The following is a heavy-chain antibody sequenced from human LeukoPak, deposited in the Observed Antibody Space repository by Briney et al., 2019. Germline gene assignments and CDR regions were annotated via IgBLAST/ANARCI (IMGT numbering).Heavy chain of an antibody. V-gene: IGHV3-23*01. Sequence: PGGSLRLSCAASGFKFSSYAMNWVRQAPGKGLEWVSTISGSGGSTYYADSVKGRFTISRDNSKNTLYLQMNSLRAEDTAVYYCAKSSTFYYYYSMDVWGKGTTVTVSS. J-gene: IGHJ6*03. CDR2: ISGSGGST. CDR1: GFKFSSYA. CDR3: AKSSTFYYYYSMDV.